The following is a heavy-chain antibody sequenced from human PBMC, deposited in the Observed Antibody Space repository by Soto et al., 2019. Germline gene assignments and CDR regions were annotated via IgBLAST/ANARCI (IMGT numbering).Heavy chain of an antibody. V-gene: IGHV1-2*02. D-gene: IGHD1-26*01. CDR3: ARDQAKGAGSAGFDY. J-gene: IGHJ4*02. CDR1: GYTFSGYY. CDR2: INPNSGGT. Sequence: ASVKVSCKASGYTFSGYYMHWVRQAPGQGLEWMGWINPNSGGTNYAQKFQGRVTMTRDTSISTAYMELSRLRSDDTAVYYCARDQAKGAGSAGFDYWGKGTLVTVS.